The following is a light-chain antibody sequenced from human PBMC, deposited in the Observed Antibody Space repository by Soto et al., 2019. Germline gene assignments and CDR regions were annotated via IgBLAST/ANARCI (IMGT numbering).Light chain of an antibody. J-gene: IGLJ3*02. V-gene: IGLV1-40*01. CDR2: GNS. CDR1: SSNIGAGYD. CDR3: QSYDRSLSGWV. Sequence: QAVVTQPPSVSGAPGQRVTISCTGSSSNIGAGYDVHWYQQLPGTAPKLLIYGNSNRPSGVPDRFSGSKSGTSASLAITGLQAEDAADYYGQSYDRSLSGWVFGGGTKVTVL.